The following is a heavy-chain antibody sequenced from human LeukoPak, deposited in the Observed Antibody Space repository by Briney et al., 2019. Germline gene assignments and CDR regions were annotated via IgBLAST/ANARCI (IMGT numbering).Heavy chain of an antibody. V-gene: IGHV3-11*01. Sequence: GRSLRLSCAASGFTFSDYYMSWIRQAPGKGLEWVSYISSSGSTIYYADSVKGRFTISRDNAKNSLYLQMNSLRAEDTAVYYCARDLYSSSRPYYYGMDVWGQGTTVTVSS. CDR3: ARDLYSSSRPYYYGMDV. CDR1: GFTFSDYY. D-gene: IGHD6-13*01. CDR2: ISSSGSTI. J-gene: IGHJ6*02.